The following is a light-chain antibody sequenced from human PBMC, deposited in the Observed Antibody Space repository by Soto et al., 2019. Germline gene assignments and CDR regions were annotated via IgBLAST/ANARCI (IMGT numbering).Light chain of an antibody. Sequence: DIQMTQSPSTLSASVGDRVTITCRASQSISSWLAWYQQKPGKAPKLLIQKASSLKSGVPSRFSGRGSGTEFTLTISSLQPDDFATYYCQQYSIFSLTFGGGTKVEIK. CDR3: QQYSIFSLT. CDR1: QSISSW. CDR2: KAS. V-gene: IGKV1-5*03. J-gene: IGKJ4*01.